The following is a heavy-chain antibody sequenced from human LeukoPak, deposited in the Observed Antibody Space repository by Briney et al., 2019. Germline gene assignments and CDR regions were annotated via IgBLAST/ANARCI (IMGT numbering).Heavy chain of an antibody. J-gene: IGHJ4*02. CDR2: INHSGST. Sequence: PSETLSLTCAVYGGSFSGYYWSWIRQPPGKGLEWIGEINHSGSTNYNPSLKSRVTISVDTSKNQFSLKLSSVTAADTAVYYCASQWKVVERRGLYYDFLVDYWGQGTLVTVSA. CDR1: GGSFSGYY. D-gene: IGHD3-3*01. CDR3: ASQWKVVERRGLYYDFLVDY. V-gene: IGHV4-34*01.